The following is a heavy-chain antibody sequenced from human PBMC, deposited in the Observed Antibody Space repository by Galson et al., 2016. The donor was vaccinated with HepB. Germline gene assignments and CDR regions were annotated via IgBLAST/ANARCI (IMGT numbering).Heavy chain of an antibody. CDR2: IFTKTEGGTT. CDR3: TTRIVATADY. CDR1: GFTFSNVW. V-gene: IGHV3-15*07. Sequence: SLRLSCAASGFTFSNVWMNWVRQAPGKGLEWVGRIFTKTEGGTTEYAAPVKGRFTISRDDSENTVYLQMNSLKSEDTAIYYCTTRIVATADYWGQGTLVTVSS. J-gene: IGHJ4*02. D-gene: IGHD3-22*01.